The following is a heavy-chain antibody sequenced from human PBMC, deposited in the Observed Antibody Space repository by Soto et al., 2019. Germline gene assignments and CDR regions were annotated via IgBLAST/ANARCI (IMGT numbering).Heavy chain of an antibody. J-gene: IGHJ6*02. CDR3: AAGYCSRTSCYTYYYYHGMDV. CDR2: IVVGSGNT. D-gene: IGHD2-2*01. V-gene: IGHV1-58*01. Sequence: SVKVSCKASGFTFTSSAVQWVRQARGQRLEWIGWIVVGSGNTNYAQKFQERVTITRDMSTSTAYMELSSLRSEDTAVYYCAAGYCSRTSCYTYYYYHGMDVGGQGTTVTGS. CDR1: GFTFTSSA.